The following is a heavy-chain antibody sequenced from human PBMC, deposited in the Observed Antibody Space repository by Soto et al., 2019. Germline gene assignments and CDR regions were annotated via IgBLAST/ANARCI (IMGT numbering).Heavy chain of an antibody. CDR2: TYYRSKWYN. CDR1: GDSVSTNSAA. J-gene: IGHJ4*02. V-gene: IGHV6-1*01. Sequence: SQTLSLTCAISGDSVSTNSAAWSWIRQSPSRGLEWLGRTYYRSKWYNEYAESVKSRITFNPDTASNQFSLQLNSVNTEDTAVYYCARGSGDYSALFDYWGQGTLVTVSS. CDR3: ARGSGDYSALFDY. D-gene: IGHD4-17*01.